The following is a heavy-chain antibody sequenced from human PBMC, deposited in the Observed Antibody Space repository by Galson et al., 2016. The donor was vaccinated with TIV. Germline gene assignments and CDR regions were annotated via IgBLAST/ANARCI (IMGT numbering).Heavy chain of an antibody. CDR2: FDPAEGET. CDR3: ACNPYFDLRTNHFDF. V-gene: IGHV1-24*01. Sequence: SVKVSCKVSGYFLSKISMHWVRQVPGKGLEWMVGFDPAEGETIYAQRFRDRVTFTVHESTSTAYMELSSLRSEDTAVYFCACNPYFDLRTNHFDFWGQGTLVTVSS. J-gene: IGHJ4*02. CDR1: GYFLSKIS. D-gene: IGHD3-10*01.